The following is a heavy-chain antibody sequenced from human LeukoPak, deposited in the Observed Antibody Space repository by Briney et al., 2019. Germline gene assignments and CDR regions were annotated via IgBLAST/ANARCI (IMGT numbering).Heavy chain of an antibody. D-gene: IGHD3-10*01. V-gene: IGHV3-30*18. CDR3: AKDGYYYGSRKLFDFDY. J-gene: IGHJ4*02. Sequence: GSLRLSCAASGFTFSSYGMHWVRQAPGKGLEWVAVISYDGSNKYYADSVKGRFTISRDNSKNTLYLQMNSLRAEDTAVYYCAKDGYYYGSRKLFDFDYWGQGTLVTVSS. CDR2: ISYDGSNK. CDR1: GFTFSSYG.